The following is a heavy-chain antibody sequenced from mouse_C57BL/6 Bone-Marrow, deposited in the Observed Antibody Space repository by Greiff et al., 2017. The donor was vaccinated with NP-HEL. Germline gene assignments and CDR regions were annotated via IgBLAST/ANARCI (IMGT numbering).Heavy chain of an antibody. CDR2: IDPSDSYT. J-gene: IGHJ1*03. CDR3: AREGHYYGSSYWYFDV. D-gene: IGHD1-1*01. CDR1: GYTFTSYW. Sequence: QVQLKQPGAELVMPGASVKLSCKASGYTFTSYWMHWVKQRPGQGLEWIGEIDPSDSYTNYNQKFKGKSTLTVDKSSSTAYMQLSSLTSEDSAVDYCAREGHYYGSSYWYFDVWGTGTTVTVSS. V-gene: IGHV1-69*01.